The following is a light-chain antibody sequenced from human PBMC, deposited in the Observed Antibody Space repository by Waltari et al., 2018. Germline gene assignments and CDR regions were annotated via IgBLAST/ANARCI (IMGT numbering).Light chain of an antibody. J-gene: IGKJ4*01. Sequence: EIVLTQSPGTLSLSPVESATLSCRASQSLSNNYLARYQQKPGQAPRLLIYHASSRTTGIPDRFGGSGSGTDFTLSISRVEPEDFAVYYCQQYGTSSLSFGGGTKVEIK. V-gene: IGKV3-20*01. CDR3: QQYGTSSLS. CDR2: HAS. CDR1: QSLSNNY.